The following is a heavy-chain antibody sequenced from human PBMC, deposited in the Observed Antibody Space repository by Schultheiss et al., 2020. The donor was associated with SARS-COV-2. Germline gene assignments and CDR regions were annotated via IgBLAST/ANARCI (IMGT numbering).Heavy chain of an antibody. D-gene: IGHD5-18*01. CDR3: ARVDLETALVGGLDV. Sequence: SETLSLTCAVYGGSFSGYYWSWIRQPPGKGLEWIGEINHSGSTNYNPSLKSRVTISVDTSKNQFSLKLTSVIAADTAVYYCARVDLETALVGGLDVWGQGSTVTGSS. CDR2: INHSGST. CDR1: GGSFSGYY. J-gene: IGHJ6*02. V-gene: IGHV4-34*01.